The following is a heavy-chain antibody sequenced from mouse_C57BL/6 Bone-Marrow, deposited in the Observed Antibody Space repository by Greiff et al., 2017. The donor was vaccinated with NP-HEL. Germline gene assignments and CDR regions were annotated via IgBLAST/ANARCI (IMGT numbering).Heavy chain of an antibody. CDR2: IDPSDSYT. J-gene: IGHJ3*01. CDR1: GYTFTSYW. V-gene: IGHV1-59*01. Sequence: QVQLQQPGAELVRPGTSVKLSCKASGYTFTSYWMHWVKQRPGQGLEWIGVIDPSDSYTNYNQKFKGKATLTADQSSSTAYMQLSSLTSEDSAVDYCAREGGLLPAWFAYWGQGTLVTVSA. CDR3: AREGGLLPAWFAY. D-gene: IGHD2-3*01.